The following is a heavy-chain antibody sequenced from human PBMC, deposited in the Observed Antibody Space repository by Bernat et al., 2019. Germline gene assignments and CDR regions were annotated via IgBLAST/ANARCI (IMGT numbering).Heavy chain of an antibody. CDR1: GFTFSSYG. CDR2: ISYDGSNK. Sequence: QVQLVESGGGVVQPGRSLRLSCAASGFTFSSYGMHWVRQAPGKGLEWVAVISYDGSNKYYADSVKGRFTISRDNSKNTLYLQMNSLRAEDTAVYYCAHDRVAAAGTGYYYGMDVWGQGTTVTVSS. J-gene: IGHJ6*02. CDR3: AHDRVAAAGTGYYYGMDV. D-gene: IGHD6-13*01. V-gene: IGHV3-30*18.